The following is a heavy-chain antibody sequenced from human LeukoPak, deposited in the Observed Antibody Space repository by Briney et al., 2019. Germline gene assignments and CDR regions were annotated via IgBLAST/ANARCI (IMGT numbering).Heavy chain of an antibody. D-gene: IGHD2-8*01. CDR1: GFTFSSYS. Sequence: GGSLRLSCAASGFTFSSYSMNWVRQAPGKGLEWVSSISSSSSYIYYADSVKGRFTISRDNAKNSLYLQMNSLRVEDTAVYYCASDRGYCTNGVCYYYYMDVWGKGTTVTVSS. J-gene: IGHJ6*03. CDR2: ISSSSSYI. V-gene: IGHV3-21*01. CDR3: ASDRGYCTNGVCYYYYMDV.